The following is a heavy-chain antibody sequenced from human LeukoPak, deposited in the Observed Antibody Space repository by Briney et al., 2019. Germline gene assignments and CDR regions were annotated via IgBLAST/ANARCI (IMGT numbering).Heavy chain of an antibody. J-gene: IGHJ6*02. V-gene: IGHV1-8*01. CDR1: GYTFTSYD. CDR3: ARVPSMTINHYYYYYGMDV. Sequence: ASVKVSCKASGYTFTSYDINWVRQATGQGLEWMGWMNPNSGNTGYAQKFQGRVTMTRNTSISTAYMELSSLRSEDTAVYYCARVPSMTINHYYYYYGMDVWGQGTTVTVSS. CDR2: MNPNSGNT. D-gene: IGHD4/OR15-4a*01.